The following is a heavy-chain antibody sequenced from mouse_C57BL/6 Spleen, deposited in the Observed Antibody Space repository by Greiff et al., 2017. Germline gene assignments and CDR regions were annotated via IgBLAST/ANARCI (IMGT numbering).Heavy chain of an antibody. CDR3: AEYSNCEWFAY. D-gene: IGHD2-5*01. CDR1: GYTFTDYN. J-gene: IGHJ3*01. CDR2: INPNNGGT. V-gene: IGHV1-22*01. Sequence: VQLQQSGPELVKPGASVKMSCKASGYTFTDYNMHWVKQSHGKSLEWIGYINPNNGGTSYNQKFKGKATLTVNKSSSTAYMELRSLTSEDSAVYYCAEYSNCEWFAYWGQGTLVTVSA.